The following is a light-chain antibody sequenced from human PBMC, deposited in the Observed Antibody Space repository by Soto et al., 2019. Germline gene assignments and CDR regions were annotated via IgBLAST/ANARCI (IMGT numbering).Light chain of an antibody. CDR1: QSVNNY. CDR3: QHRSNWPAT. J-gene: IGKJ2*01. V-gene: IGKV3-11*01. Sequence: EIVLTQSPATLSLSPGERATLSCRASQSVNNYLAWYQQEPGQAPRLLIYEGSKRATGIPARFSGSGSGTAFTLTISSLEPEDFAVYYCQHRSNWPATFGQGTKVEI. CDR2: EGS.